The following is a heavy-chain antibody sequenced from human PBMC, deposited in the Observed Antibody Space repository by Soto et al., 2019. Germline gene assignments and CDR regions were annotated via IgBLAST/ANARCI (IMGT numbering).Heavy chain of an antibody. CDR1: GGSMISYY. CDR2: INHSGTT. J-gene: IGHJ5*02. V-gene: IGHV4-34*01. D-gene: IGHD7-27*01. CDR3: ARGLGIAGYNWFDP. Sequence: PSETLSLTCTVSGGSMISYYWSWIRQPPGKGLEWIGEINHSGTTNYNPSLMSRVTMSLDTSKNLFSLRLTSVTAADTAFYYCARGLGIAGYNWFDPWGQGTMVTVSS.